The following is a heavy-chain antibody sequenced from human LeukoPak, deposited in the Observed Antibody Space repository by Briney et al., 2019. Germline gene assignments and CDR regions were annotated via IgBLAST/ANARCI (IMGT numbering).Heavy chain of an antibody. CDR3: TRARRRSPAFDI. Sequence: GGSLRLSCTASGFTFGDYAMSWVRQAPGKGXXXXXFIRSKAYGGTTEYAASVKGRFTISRDDSKSIAYLQMNSLKTEDTAVYYCTRARRRSPAFDIWGQGTMVTVSS. J-gene: IGHJ3*02. CDR2: IRSKAYGGTT. CDR1: GFTFGDYA. V-gene: IGHV3-49*04.